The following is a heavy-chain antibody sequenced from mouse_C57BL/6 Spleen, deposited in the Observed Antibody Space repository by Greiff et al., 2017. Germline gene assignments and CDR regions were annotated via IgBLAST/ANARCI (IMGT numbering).Heavy chain of an antibody. J-gene: IGHJ1*03. V-gene: IGHV5-16*01. CDR1: GFTFSDYY. Sequence: EVTLVESEGGLVQPGSSMKLSCTASGFTFSDYYMAWVRQVPEKGLEWVANINYDGSSTYYLDSLKSRFIISRDNAKNILYLQMSSLKSEDTATYYCARGGYYDWYFDVWGTGTTVTVSS. D-gene: IGHD2-3*01. CDR3: ARGGYYDWYFDV. CDR2: INYDGSST.